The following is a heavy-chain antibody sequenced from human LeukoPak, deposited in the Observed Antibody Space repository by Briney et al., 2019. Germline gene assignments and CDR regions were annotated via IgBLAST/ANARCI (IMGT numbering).Heavy chain of an antibody. D-gene: IGHD3-16*01. CDR1: GYTLTELS. CDR2: FDPEDGET. CDR3: ATVLGKVHYYYYGMDV. V-gene: IGHV1-24*01. Sequence: ASVKVSCKVSGYTLTELSMHWVRQAPGKGLEWMGGFDPEDGETIYAQKFQGRVTMTEDTSTDPAYMELSSLRSEDTAVYYCATVLGKVHYYYYGMDVWGQGTTVTVSS. J-gene: IGHJ6*02.